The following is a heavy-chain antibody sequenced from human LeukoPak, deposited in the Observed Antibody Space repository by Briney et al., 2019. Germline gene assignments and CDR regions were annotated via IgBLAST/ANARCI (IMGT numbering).Heavy chain of an antibody. D-gene: IGHD4-17*01. Sequence: PSETLSLTCTVSGYSISSGYYWGWIRQPPGKGLEWIGYIYYSGSTNYNPSLKSRVTISIDTSKNQFSLKLSSVTAADTAVYFCARQVRTTVHFDPWGQGTLVTVSS. CDR2: IYYSGST. J-gene: IGHJ5*02. CDR1: GYSISSGYY. CDR3: ARQVRTTVHFDP. V-gene: IGHV4-61*01.